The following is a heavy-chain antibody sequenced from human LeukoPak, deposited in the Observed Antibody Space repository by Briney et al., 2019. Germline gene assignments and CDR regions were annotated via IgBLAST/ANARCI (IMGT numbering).Heavy chain of an antibody. CDR3: ARGGRRYDYYYHMDV. Sequence: PGGSLTLSCAASGFTFSSYSMNWVRQAPGKGREWISYISSSSSTIYYADSVKGRFTISRDNAKNSLYLQMSSLRDEDTAMYYCARGGRRYDYYYHMDVWGKGTTVTVSS. CDR2: ISSSSSTI. CDR1: GFTFSSYS. V-gene: IGHV3-48*02. J-gene: IGHJ6*03.